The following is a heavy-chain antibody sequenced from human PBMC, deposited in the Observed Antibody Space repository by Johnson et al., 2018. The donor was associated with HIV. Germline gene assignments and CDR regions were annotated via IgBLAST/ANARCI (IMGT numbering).Heavy chain of an antibody. Sequence: EVQLVESGGGLVKTGGSLRLSCEDSGLTVSRYWMSWVREVQGKGLEWVANIKKDGSEKYYVDSVKGRFTISRDNSNNTLYLQMNSLRTEDTAVYYCARDRLLWFRELWPHDALDIWGQGTMVTVSS. CDR2: IKKDGSEK. CDR3: ARDRLLWFRELWPHDALDI. CDR1: GLTVSRYW. J-gene: IGHJ3*02. V-gene: IGHV3-7*01. D-gene: IGHD3-10*01.